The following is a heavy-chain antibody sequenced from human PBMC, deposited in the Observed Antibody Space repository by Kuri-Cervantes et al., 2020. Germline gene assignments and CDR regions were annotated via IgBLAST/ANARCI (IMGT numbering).Heavy chain of an antibody. CDR2: IFYSGST. J-gene: IGHJ6*04. CDR3: ARSRPRNRSCSSPSCLASGFFDV. Sequence: GSLRLSCTASGFTFSAYSMNWVRQAPGKGLEWIGHIFYSGSTNYNPSLKSRVTISVDTSKKQFSLKLTSVTAADTAVYYCARSRPRNRSCSSPSCLASGFFDVWGKGTTVTVSS. CDR1: GFTFSAYS. D-gene: IGHD2-2*01. V-gene: IGHV4-59*12.